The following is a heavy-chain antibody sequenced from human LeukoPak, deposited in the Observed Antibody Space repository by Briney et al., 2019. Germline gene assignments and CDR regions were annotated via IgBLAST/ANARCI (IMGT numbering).Heavy chain of an antibody. Sequence: SETLSLTCAVYGGSFSGYYWNWIRQPPGKGLEWIGEINHSGSTNYNPSLKSRVTISVDTSKNQFSLKLSSVTAADTAVYYRARGRLRSSSCLHYWGQGTLVTVSS. J-gene: IGHJ4*02. CDR1: GGSFSGYY. V-gene: IGHV4-34*01. D-gene: IGHD6-13*01. CDR3: ARGRLRSSSCLHY. CDR2: INHSGST.